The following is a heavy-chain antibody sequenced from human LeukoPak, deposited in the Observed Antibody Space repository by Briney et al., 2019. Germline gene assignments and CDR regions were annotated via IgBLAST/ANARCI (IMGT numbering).Heavy chain of an antibody. Sequence: ASVKVSCKASGYTFTTYYMHWVRQAPGQGLEWMGIINPTGGSTSYARKFQGRVTMTRDTSTSTVYMELSSLISDDTAVYYCAREYAGSALDYWGQGTLVTVSS. J-gene: IGHJ4*02. D-gene: IGHD2-8*01. CDR3: AREYAGSALDY. CDR1: GYTFTTYY. CDR2: INPTGGST. V-gene: IGHV1-46*01.